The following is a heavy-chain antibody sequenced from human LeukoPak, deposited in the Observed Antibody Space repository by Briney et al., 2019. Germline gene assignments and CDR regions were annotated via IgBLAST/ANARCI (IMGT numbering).Heavy chain of an antibody. CDR3: ARDPSITMVRGAYNWFDP. Sequence: AASVKVSCKASVYTFTGYYMHWVRQAPGQGLEWMGRINPNSGGTNYAQKFQGRVTMTRDTSISTAYMELSRLRSDDTAVYYCARDPSITMVRGAYNWFDPWGQGTLVTVSS. CDR2: INPNSGGT. V-gene: IGHV1-2*06. CDR1: VYTFTGYY. D-gene: IGHD3-10*01. J-gene: IGHJ5*02.